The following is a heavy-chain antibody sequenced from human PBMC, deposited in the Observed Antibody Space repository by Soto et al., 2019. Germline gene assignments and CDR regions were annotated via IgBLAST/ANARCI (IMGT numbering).Heavy chain of an antibody. CDR3: ARMGGGTMVRGVIMKGWFDP. J-gene: IGHJ5*02. CDR1: GDSVSSFGSY. CDR2: IYYSELT. Sequence: PSETLSLTCIVSGDSVSSFGSYWTWIRQRPGKGLEWIGYIYYSELTDYNPSLKSRVAISLDTSRNQFSLQLSSVTAADTAVYYCARMGGGTMVRGVIMKGWFDPWGQGTLVTVSS. V-gene: IGHV4-61*08. D-gene: IGHD3-10*01.